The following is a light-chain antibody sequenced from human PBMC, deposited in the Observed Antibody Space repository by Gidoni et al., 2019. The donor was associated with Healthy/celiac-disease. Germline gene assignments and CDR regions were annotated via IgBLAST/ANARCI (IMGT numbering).Light chain of an antibody. CDR1: QSISSY. V-gene: IGKV1-39*01. J-gene: IGKJ1*01. CDR2: AAS. CDR3: QQSHSTPWT. Sequence: DIQMTESPSSLSASVGDSGTITCRASQSISSYLNWYQQKPGKAPKLLIYAASILQSGVPSRFSGSGSGTDFTLTISSLQPEDVATYYCQQSHSTPWTFGQGTKVEIK.